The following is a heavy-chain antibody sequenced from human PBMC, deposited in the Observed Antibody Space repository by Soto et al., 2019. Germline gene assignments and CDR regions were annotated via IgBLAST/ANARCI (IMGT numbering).Heavy chain of an antibody. J-gene: IGHJ6*04. Sequence: EVQVVESGGGLVQPGGSLRLSCAASGFTVSSYYMSWVRQAPGKGLEWVSVLYTGGSTYYADSVNGRFTISRHNSENTLYLQMNSLRVEDTAVYYCARGALTDVWGNGTTVTVSS. V-gene: IGHV3-53*04. CDR3: ARGALTDV. CDR2: LYTGGST. CDR1: GFTVSSYY.